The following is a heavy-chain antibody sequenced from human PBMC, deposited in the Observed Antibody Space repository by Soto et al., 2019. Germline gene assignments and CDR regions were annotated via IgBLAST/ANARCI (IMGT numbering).Heavy chain of an antibody. CDR3: ARDLKVEATNYYYGMDV. Sequence: QVQLVQSGAEVKKPGSSVKVSCKASGGTFSSYAISWVRQAPGQGLEWMGGIIPIFGTANYAQKFQGRVTITADESTSTAYMELSSLRSEDTAVYYCARDLKVEATNYYYGMDVWGQGTTVTVSS. J-gene: IGHJ6*02. CDR1: GGTFSSYA. CDR2: IIPIFGTA. V-gene: IGHV1-69*12. D-gene: IGHD1-26*01.